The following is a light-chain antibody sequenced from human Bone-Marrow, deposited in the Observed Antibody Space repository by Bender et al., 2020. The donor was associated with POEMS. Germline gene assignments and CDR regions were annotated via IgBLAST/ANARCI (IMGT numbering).Light chain of an antibody. Sequence: QSALTQPASVSGSPGQSITISCTGISSDVGGYTYVSWYQQHPGKAPKLMIYDVTSRPSGVSNRFSGSRSGNTASLTISGLQAEDEADYYCSSYTTSRTVLFGGRTRLTVL. CDR2: DVT. J-gene: IGLJ2*01. CDR1: SSDVGGYTY. V-gene: IGLV2-14*03. CDR3: SSYTTSRTVL.